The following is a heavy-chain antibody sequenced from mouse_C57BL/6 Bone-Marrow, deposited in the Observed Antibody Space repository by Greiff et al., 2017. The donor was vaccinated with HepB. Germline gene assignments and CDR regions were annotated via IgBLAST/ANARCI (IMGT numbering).Heavy chain of an antibody. J-gene: IGHJ2*01. Sequence: EVHLVESGGGLVKPGGSLKLSCAASGFTFSSYTMSWVRQTPEKRLEWVATISSGGGNTYYPDSVKGRFTISRDNAKNSLYLQMSSLRSEDTALYYCVRGGNFDYWGQGTTLTGSS. CDR2: ISSGGGNT. CDR1: GFTFSSYT. CDR3: VRGGNFDY. V-gene: IGHV5-9*03.